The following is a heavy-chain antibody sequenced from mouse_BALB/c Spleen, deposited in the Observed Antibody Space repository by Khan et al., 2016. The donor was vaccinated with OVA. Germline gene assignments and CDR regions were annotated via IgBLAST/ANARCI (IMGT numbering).Heavy chain of an antibody. Sequence: EVELVESGAELVRPGALVKLSCKASGFNIKDYYMFWVKQRPEQGLEWIGWIDPENGNTIYDPKFQAKASITADTSSNTAYLQLSSLTSEDTAVYYCARRDYDNYWFAYWGQGTLVTVSA. D-gene: IGHD2-1*01. CDR3: ARRDYDNYWFAY. CDR2: IDPENGNT. V-gene: IGHV14-1*02. J-gene: IGHJ3*01. CDR1: GFNIKDYY.